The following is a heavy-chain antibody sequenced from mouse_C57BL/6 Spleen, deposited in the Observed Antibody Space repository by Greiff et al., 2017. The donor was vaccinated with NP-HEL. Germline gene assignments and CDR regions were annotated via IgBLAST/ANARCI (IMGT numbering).Heavy chain of an antibody. CDR1: GFTFSSYA. J-gene: IGHJ3*01. CDR2: ISDGGSYT. D-gene: IGHD2-4*01. CDR3: AREGYDYDIAWFAY. V-gene: IGHV5-4*01. Sequence: EVQLVESGGGLVKPGGSLKLSCAASGFTFSSYAMSWVRQTPEKRLEWVATISDGGSYTYYPDTVKGRFTISRDNAKNNLYLQMSHLKSEDTAMYYCAREGYDYDIAWFAYWGQGTLVTVSA.